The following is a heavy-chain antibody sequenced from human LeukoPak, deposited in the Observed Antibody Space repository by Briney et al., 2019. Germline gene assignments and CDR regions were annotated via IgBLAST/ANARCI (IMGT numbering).Heavy chain of an antibody. CDR1: GFTFSSYG. V-gene: IGHV3-33*01. CDR2: IWFDGSKE. Sequence: PGRSLRLSCAASGFTFSSYGMHWVRQAPGKGLEWLAVIWFDGSKEYYADSAKGRFTISRDNSKNTLWLQMNSLRAEDTAVYYCARVYGDTANCDYWGQGTLVTVSS. D-gene: IGHD5-18*01. CDR3: ARVYGDTANCDY. J-gene: IGHJ4*02.